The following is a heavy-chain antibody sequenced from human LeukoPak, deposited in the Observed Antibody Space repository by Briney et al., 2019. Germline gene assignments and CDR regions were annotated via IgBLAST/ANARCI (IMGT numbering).Heavy chain of an antibody. CDR3: AGSTIFGVVTAFDY. J-gene: IGHJ4*02. Sequence: SETLSLTCAVYGGSFSGYYWSWIRQPPGKGLEWIGEINHSGSTNYNPSLKSRVTISVDTSKNQFSLKLSSVTAADTAVCYCAGSTIFGVVTAFDYWGQGTLVTVSS. V-gene: IGHV4-34*01. CDR1: GGSFSGYY. CDR2: INHSGST. D-gene: IGHD3-3*01.